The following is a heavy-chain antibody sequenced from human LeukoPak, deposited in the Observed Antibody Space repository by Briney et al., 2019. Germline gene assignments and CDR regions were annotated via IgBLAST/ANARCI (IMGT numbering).Heavy chain of an antibody. CDR3: AKDLNYDFWSGYGLFDY. V-gene: IGHV3-30*02. CDR2: IRYDGSNK. Sequence: PGGSLRLSCAASGFTFSSYGMHWVRQAPGKGLEWVAFIRYDGSNKYYADSVKGRFTISRDNSKNTLYLQMNSLRAEDTAVYYCAKDLNYDFWSGYGLFDYWGQGTLVTVSS. D-gene: IGHD3-3*01. CDR1: GFTFSSYG. J-gene: IGHJ4*02.